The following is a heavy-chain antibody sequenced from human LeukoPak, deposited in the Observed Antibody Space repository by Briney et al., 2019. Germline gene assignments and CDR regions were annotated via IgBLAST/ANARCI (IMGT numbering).Heavy chain of an antibody. J-gene: IGHJ5*02. CDR3: AREGSESATNWFDP. V-gene: IGHV3-48*03. CDR2: LSSSGGGT. D-gene: IGHD1-26*01. Sequence: GGSLRLSCAASGFTFSSYEMNWVRQAPGKGREWVSYLSSSGGGTHCADSVRGRYTVSRDNTKNSLYLQMNSLRAEDTAIYYCAREGSESATNWFDPWGQGTLVTVSS. CDR1: GFTFSSYE.